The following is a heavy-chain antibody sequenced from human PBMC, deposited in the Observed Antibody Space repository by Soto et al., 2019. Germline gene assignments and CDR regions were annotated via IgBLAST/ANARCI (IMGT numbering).Heavy chain of an antibody. CDR1: GFIVSSNY. D-gene: IGHD4-4*01. CDR3: ARDRGDPTVTTHFYYYMDV. J-gene: IGHJ6*03. V-gene: IGHV3-66*01. CDR2: IYSGGST. Sequence: GGSLRLSCAASGFIVSSNYMSWVRQAPGKGLEWVSVIYSGGSTYYAESVKGRFTISRDNSKNTLYLQMNSPRAEDTAVYYCARDRGDPTVTTHFYYYMDVWGKGTMVTVSS.